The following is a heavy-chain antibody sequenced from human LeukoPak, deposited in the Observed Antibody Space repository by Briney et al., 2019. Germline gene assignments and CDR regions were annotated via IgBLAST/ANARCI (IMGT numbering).Heavy chain of an antibody. J-gene: IGHJ2*01. CDR1: GGSISSGGYY. CDR3: ARGVAAAGIFDL. D-gene: IGHD6-13*01. CDR2: IYYSGST. Sequence: SETLSLTCTVSGGSISSGGYYWSWIRQHPGRGLEWIGYIYYSGSTYYNPSLKSRVTISVDTSKNQFSLKLSSVTAADTAVYYCARGVAAAGIFDLWGRGTLVTVSP. V-gene: IGHV4-31*03.